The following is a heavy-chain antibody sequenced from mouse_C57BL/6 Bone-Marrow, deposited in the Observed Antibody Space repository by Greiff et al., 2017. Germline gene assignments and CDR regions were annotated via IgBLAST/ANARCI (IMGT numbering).Heavy chain of an antibody. V-gene: IGHV5-2*01. Sequence: EVHLVESGGGLVQPGKSLKLSCESNEYEFPSHDMSWVRKTPEKRLELVAAINSDGGSTYYPDTMERRFIISRDNTEHTLYLQMSSLRSEDTALYYCARHSYYYAMDYWGQGTSVTVSS. CDR2: INSDGGST. CDR1: EYEFPSHD. J-gene: IGHJ4*01. CDR3: ARHSYYYAMDY.